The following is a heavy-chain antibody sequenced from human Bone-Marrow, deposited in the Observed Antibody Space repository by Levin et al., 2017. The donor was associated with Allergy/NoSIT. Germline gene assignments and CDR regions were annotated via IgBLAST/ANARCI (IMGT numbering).Heavy chain of an antibody. Sequence: KPGGSLRLSCKGSGSTFTNYWIAWVRQMPGKGLEWMGIIYPDDSDIRYSPSFQGQVIISADKSISTAYLQWTSLKASDTAIYYCARQAGGSPAWIDFWGQGTLVTVSS. CDR3: ARQAGGSPAWIDF. D-gene: IGHD6-19*01. J-gene: IGHJ4*02. V-gene: IGHV5-51*01. CDR2: IYPDDSDI. CDR1: GSTFTNYW.